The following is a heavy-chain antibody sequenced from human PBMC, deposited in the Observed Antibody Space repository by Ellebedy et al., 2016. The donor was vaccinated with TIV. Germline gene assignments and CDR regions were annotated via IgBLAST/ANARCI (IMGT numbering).Heavy chain of an antibody. CDR1: GYNFATYW. D-gene: IGHD5-12*01. CDR3: ARSLAGYGYIDS. J-gene: IGHJ4*02. V-gene: IGHV5-51*01. Sequence: GGSLRLSCKASGYNFATYWIGWLRQTPGKGLEWMGIIFPLDSDTRYSPSFQGQVTISADRTLNTAYLQWSSLRASATAMYYCARSLAGYGYIDSWGQGTLVNVSS. CDR2: IFPLDSDT.